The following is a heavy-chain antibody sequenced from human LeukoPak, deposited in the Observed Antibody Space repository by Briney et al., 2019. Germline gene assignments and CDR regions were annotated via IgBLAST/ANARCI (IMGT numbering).Heavy chain of an antibody. CDR2: IYSGGST. V-gene: IGHV3-53*01. CDR1: GFTVSSNY. Sequence: GGSLRLSCAASGFTVSSNYMSWVRQAPGKGLEWVSVIYSGGSTYYADSVKGRFTISRDNSKNTLYLQMNSLRAEDTAVYYCARYDSSSHFDWFDPWGQGTLVTVSS. D-gene: IGHD6-6*01. CDR3: ARYDSSSHFDWFDP. J-gene: IGHJ5*02.